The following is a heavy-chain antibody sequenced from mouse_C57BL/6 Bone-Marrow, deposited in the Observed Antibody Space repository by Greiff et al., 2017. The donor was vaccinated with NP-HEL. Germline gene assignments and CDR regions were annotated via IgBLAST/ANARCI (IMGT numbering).Heavy chain of an antibody. CDR2: IDPETGGT. V-gene: IGHV1-15*01. Sequence: QVQLQQSGAELVRPGASVTLSCKASGYTFTDYEMHWVKQTPVHGLEWIGAIDPETGGTAYNQKFKGKAILTADKSSSTAYMGLRSLTSEDSAVYYCTRDYGSSYGFAYWGQGTLVTVSA. CDR1: GYTFTDYE. D-gene: IGHD1-1*01. CDR3: TRDYGSSYGFAY. J-gene: IGHJ3*01.